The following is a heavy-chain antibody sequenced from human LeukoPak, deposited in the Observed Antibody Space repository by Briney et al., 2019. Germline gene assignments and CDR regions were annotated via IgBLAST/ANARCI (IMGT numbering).Heavy chain of an antibody. CDR2: IGGSNGIT. V-gene: IGHV3-23*01. CDR1: RFTFNSYA. D-gene: IGHD3-3*01. CDR3: ARRGSEWNSYFYPTDV. J-gene: IGHJ6*02. Sequence: PGGSLRLSCAASRFTFNSYAMSWVRQAPGKGLEWVSVIGGSNGITFYVGSVKGWFTISRDNSMNTLYLQMNNVRAEDAAIYFCARRGSEWNSYFYPTDVWGQGTTVTVSS.